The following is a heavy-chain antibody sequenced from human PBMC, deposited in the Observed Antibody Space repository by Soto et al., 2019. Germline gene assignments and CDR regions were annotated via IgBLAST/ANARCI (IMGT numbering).Heavy chain of an antibody. CDR3: ARSGISWTLREFDS. J-gene: IGHJ4*02. Sequence: QVQLVQSGGEVKKPGASVKVSCKASAYTFTNYGISWVRQAPGQGLEWMGWISAYNGNINYAQKFRGRVTMTTDPSTSSAGLVVRSLRSDDTAMYYCARSGISWTLREFDSWGQGALVPVSS. CDR2: ISAYNGNI. D-gene: IGHD2-15*01. V-gene: IGHV1-18*01. CDR1: AYTFTNYG.